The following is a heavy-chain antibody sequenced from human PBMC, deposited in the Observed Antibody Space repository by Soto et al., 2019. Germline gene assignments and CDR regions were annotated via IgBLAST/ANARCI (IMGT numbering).Heavy chain of an antibody. V-gene: IGHV3-21*01. CDR3: ARDPSIVLVPAATYYYYYYGMDV. CDR1: GVGFSTYG. CDR2: IDSSGRNI. D-gene: IGHD2-2*01. J-gene: IGHJ6*02. Sequence: GGSLRLSCAASGVGFSTYGMNWVRQAPGKGPEWVSSIDSSGRNIYYADSVEGRFTTSRDNAKNSLYLQMNSLRAEDTAVYYCARDPSIVLVPAATYYYYYYGMDVWGQGTTVTVSS.